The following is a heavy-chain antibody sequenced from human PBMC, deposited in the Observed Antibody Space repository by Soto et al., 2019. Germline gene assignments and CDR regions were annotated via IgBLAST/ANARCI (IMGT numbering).Heavy chain of an antibody. J-gene: IGHJ4*02. V-gene: IGHV3-23*01. CDR3: ARGQTSPANFYDY. CDR1: GFTFSSYA. Sequence: GGSLRLSCAASGFTFSSYAMSWVRQAPGKGLEWVSAISGSGGSTYYADSVKGRFTISRDNSKNTLYLQMNSLRVEDTAVYYCARGQTSPANFYDYWGQGIPVTVSS. CDR2: ISGSGGST. D-gene: IGHD3-16*01.